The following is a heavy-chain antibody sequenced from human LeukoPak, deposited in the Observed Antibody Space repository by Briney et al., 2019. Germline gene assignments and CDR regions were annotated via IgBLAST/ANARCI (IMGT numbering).Heavy chain of an antibody. D-gene: IGHD2-15*01. CDR2: INSDGSST. CDR3: ARRDVYCSGGSCYYYYYGMDV. CDR1: RFTFSSYW. Sequence: QAGGSLRLSCAASRFTFSSYWMHWVRQAPGKGLVWVSRINSDGSSTSYADSVKGRFTISRDSAKNTLYLQMNSLRAEDTAVYYCARRDVYCSGGSCYYYYYGMDVWGQGTTVTVSS. J-gene: IGHJ6*02. V-gene: IGHV3-74*01.